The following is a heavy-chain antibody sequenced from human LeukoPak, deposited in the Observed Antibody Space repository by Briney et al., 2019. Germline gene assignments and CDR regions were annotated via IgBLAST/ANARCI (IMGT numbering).Heavy chain of an antibody. V-gene: IGHV1-46*01. Sequence: ASVKVSCKASGYTFTSYYMHWVRQAPGQGLEWMGIINPSGGSTSYAQKFQGRVTMTEDTSTDTAYMELSSLRSEDTAVYYCARVGIAAAGTPCDYWGQGTLVTVSS. CDR2: INPSGGST. D-gene: IGHD6-13*01. J-gene: IGHJ4*02. CDR3: ARVGIAAAGTPCDY. CDR1: GYTFTSYY.